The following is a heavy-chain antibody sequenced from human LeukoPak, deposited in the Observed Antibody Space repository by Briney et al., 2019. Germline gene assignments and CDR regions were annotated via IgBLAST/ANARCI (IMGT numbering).Heavy chain of an antibody. J-gene: IGHJ3*02. Sequence: GGSLRLSCAASGFTFSSYAMSWVRQAPGKGLEWVSAISGSGGSTYYADSVKGRFTISRDSSKNTLYLQMNSLRAEDTAVYYCAKDQRGITMIVVGILGAFDIWAKGQWSPSLQ. CDR2: ISGSGGST. CDR1: GFTFSSYA. D-gene: IGHD3-22*01. V-gene: IGHV3-23*01. CDR3: AKDQRGITMIVVGILGAFDI.